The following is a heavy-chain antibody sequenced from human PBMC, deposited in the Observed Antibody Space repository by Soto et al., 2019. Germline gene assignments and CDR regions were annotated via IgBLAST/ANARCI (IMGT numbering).Heavy chain of an antibody. D-gene: IGHD3-9*01. CDR2: IWYDGSNK. CDR3: ARVRYFDSHGMDV. J-gene: IGHJ6*02. Sequence: GGSLRLSCAASGFTFSSYGMHWVRQAPGKGLEWVAVIWYDGSNKYYADSVKGRFTISRDNSKNTLYLQMNSLRAEDMAVYYCARVRYFDSHGMDVWGQGTTVTVSS. CDR1: GFTFSSYG. V-gene: IGHV3-33*01.